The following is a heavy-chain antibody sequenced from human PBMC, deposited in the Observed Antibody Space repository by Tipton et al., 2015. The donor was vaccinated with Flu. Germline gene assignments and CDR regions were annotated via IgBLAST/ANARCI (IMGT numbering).Heavy chain of an antibody. CDR2: FYHTGDT. CDR1: GDSITGYY. Sequence: TLSLTCSVSGDSITGYYWSWIRQSPGKGLEWIGYFYHTGDTNYNPSLASRVTISVDMSTNQLSLHLRSVTAADTAVYYCAKDLARFNFWSGDKWGLDAFDVWGQGTVVTVSS. CDR3: AKDLARFNFWSGDKWGLDAFDV. J-gene: IGHJ3*01. V-gene: IGHV4-59*01. D-gene: IGHD3-3*01.